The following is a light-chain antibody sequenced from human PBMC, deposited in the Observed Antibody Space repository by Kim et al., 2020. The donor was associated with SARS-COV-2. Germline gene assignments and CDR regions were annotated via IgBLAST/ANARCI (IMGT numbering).Light chain of an antibody. CDR1: SIRSYY. CDR2: GKN. V-gene: IGLV3-19*01. CDR3: NSRDSNDNVV. J-gene: IGLJ2*01. Sequence: VALGQTVSITCQGESIRSYYATWYQQKPGQAPILVIYGKNNRPSVIPDRFSGSSSGNTASLTITGNQAGDEADYYCNSRDSNDNVVFGGGTQLTVL.